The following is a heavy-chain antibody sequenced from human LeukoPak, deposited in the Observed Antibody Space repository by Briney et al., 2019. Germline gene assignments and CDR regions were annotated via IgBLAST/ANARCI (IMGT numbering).Heavy chain of an antibody. CDR2: IYYSGST. J-gene: IGHJ6*03. CDR1: GGSISSYY. D-gene: IGHD3-3*01. V-gene: IGHV4-59*12. Sequence: SETLSLTCTVSGGSISSYYWSWIRQPPGKGLEWIGYIYYSGSTNYNPSLKSRVTISVDTSKNQFSLELSSVTAADTAVYYCARGGTYYDFWSGYYPYYMDVWGKGTTVTVSS. CDR3: ARGGTYYDFWSGYYPYYMDV.